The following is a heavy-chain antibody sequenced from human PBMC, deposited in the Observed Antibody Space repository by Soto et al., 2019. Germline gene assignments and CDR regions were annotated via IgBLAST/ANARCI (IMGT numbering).Heavy chain of an antibody. Sequence: GFLRLSCAVSVFTFSSYEMNWVRQAPGKGLEWVSYISSSGSTIYYADSVKGRFTISRDNAKNSLYLQMNSLRAEDTADYYCARDSITIFGVVISMDVWGQGSLVTVSS. J-gene: IGHJ4*02. V-gene: IGHV3-48*03. CDR2: ISSSGSTI. CDR3: ARDSITIFGVVISMDV. CDR1: VFTFSSYE. D-gene: IGHD3-3*01.